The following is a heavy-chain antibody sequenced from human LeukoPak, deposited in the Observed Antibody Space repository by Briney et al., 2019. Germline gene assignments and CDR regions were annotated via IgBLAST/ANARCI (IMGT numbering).Heavy chain of an antibody. D-gene: IGHD6-19*01. CDR2: IYHSGST. CDR1: GYSISSGYY. Sequence: SETLSLTCTVSGYSISSGYYWGWIRQPPGKGLEWIGSIYHSGSTYYNPSLKSRVTISVDTSKNQFSLKLSSVTAADTAVYYCARGPIAVAPPGYWGQGTLVTVSS. V-gene: IGHV4-38-2*02. J-gene: IGHJ4*02. CDR3: ARGPIAVAPPGY.